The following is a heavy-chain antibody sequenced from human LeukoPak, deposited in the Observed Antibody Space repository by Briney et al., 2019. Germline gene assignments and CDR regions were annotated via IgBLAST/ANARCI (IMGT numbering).Heavy chain of an antibody. CDR2: ISISGTTT. Sequence: AGGSLRLSCAASGFIFSDFYMGWIRQAPGKGLEWVSYISISGTTTNYADSVKGRFTISRDDARNSLYLQMNSLRAEDTAVYYCAKEKGGGPLDAFDIWGQGTMVTVSS. J-gene: IGHJ3*02. D-gene: IGHD1-26*01. CDR3: AKEKGGGPLDAFDI. CDR1: GFIFSDFY. V-gene: IGHV3-11*01.